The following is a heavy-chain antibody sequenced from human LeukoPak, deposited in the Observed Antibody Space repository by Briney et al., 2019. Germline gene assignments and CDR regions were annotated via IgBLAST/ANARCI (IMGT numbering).Heavy chain of an antibody. CDR1: LDSTTSNF. J-gene: IGHJ3*01. D-gene: IGHD2/OR15-2a*01. V-gene: IGHV4-4*02. CDR3: ARHRQYDADAFDV. Sequence: SETLSLTCTVSLDSTTSNFWSWVRQPPGKGLEWIGEIHRSGSTNYNPSLQSRVTISIDRSKNQIALELSSVTAADTAVYYCARHRQYDADAFDVWGQGTVVPVSS. CDR2: IHRSGST.